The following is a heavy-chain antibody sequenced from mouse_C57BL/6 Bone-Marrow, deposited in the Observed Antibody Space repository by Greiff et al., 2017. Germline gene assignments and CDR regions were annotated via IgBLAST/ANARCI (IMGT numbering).Heavy chain of an antibody. J-gene: IGHJ3*01. CDR1: GYTFTSYW. D-gene: IGHD1-1*01. CDR2: IYPSDSET. V-gene: IGHV1-61*01. CDR3: ARGRSSSSWFAY. Sequence: QVQLQQPGAELVRPGSSVKLSCKASGYTFTSYWMDWVKQRPGQGLEWIGNIYPSDSETHYNQKFKDKATLTVDKSSSTAYMQLSSLTSEDSAVYYCARGRSSSSWFAYWGQGTLVTVSA.